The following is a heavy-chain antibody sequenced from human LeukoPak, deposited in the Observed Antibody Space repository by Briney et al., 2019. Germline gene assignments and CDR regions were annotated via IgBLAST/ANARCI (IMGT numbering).Heavy chain of an antibody. CDR1: GGSISSTSYY. D-gene: IGHD3-22*01. CDR3: ATRRDSTGYSHYYYYMDV. Sequence: SETLSLTCTVSGGSISSTSYYWGWIRQPPGKGLEWIGSIYYSGSTYYSPSLKSRVTISVDTSKNQFSLNLSSVTAADTAVYYCATRRDSTGYSHYYYYMDVWGKGTTVSISS. V-gene: IGHV4-39*01. J-gene: IGHJ6*03. CDR2: IYYSGST.